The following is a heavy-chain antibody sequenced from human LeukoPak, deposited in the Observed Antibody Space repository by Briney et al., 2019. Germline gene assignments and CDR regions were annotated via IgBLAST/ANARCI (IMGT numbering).Heavy chain of an antibody. CDR3: ARVSPNRRISYGYQNWFDP. CDR2: IHTYNGHT. CDR1: GYTFNSYG. Sequence: ASVKVSCKSSGYTFNSYGITWVRQAPGQGLEWMGWIHTYNGHTNYAQKLQGRVSMTTDTSTNTAYMELRSLRSDDTAVYFCARVSPNRRISYGYQNWFDPWGQGTLVSVSS. J-gene: IGHJ5*02. V-gene: IGHV1-18*01. D-gene: IGHD5-18*01.